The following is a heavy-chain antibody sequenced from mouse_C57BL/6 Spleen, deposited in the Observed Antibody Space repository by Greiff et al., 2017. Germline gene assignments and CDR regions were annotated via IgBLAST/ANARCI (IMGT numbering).Heavy chain of an antibody. CDR1: GFNINDYY. V-gene: IGHV14-2*01. CDR2: IDPEDGET. Sequence: EVQLQPSGAELVKPGASVKLSCTASGFNINDYYMHWVKPRTEHGLEWIGRIDPEDGETKYAPKFQGKATITADTSSNTAYLQLSSLTSEDTAVYYCARGVEGDYCDYWGQGTTLTVSS. CDR3: ARGVEGDYCDY. J-gene: IGHJ2*01.